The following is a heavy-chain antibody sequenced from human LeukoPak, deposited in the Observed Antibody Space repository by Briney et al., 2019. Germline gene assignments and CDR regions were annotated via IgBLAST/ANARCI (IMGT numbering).Heavy chain of an antibody. CDR1: GGSFSGYY. D-gene: IGHD2-8*01. V-gene: IGHV4-34*01. J-gene: IGHJ4*02. CDR3: ARHDCSNGECHKDFDY. Sequence: SETLSLTCAVYGGSFSGYYWSWIRQPPGKGLEWIGEINHSGSTNYNPSLKGRVTISLDTSKNQFSLKLSSVTAADTAVYYCARHDCSNGECHKDFDYWGQGTLVTVSS. CDR2: INHSGST.